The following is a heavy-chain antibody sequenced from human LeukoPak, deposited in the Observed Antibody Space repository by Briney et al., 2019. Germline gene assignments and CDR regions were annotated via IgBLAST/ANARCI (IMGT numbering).Heavy chain of an antibody. D-gene: IGHD3-22*01. J-gene: IGHJ4*02. Sequence: GASVKVSCKASGYTFTGYYMHWVRQAPGQGLEWMGWINANSGDTKYAQKFQGRVTMTRDTSISTAYMELSRLRSDDTAMYYCAREISGYSEYWGQGTLVTVSS. CDR2: INANSGDT. V-gene: IGHV1-2*02. CDR1: GYTFTGYY. CDR3: AREISGYSEY.